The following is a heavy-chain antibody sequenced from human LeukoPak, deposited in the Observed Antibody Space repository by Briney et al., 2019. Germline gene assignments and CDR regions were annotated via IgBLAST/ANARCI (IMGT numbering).Heavy chain of an antibody. D-gene: IGHD3-22*01. Sequence: PSETLSLTCTVSGGSISSGSYYWSWIRQPAGKGLEWIGRIYTSGSTNYNPSLKSRVTISVDTSKNQFSLKLSSVTAADTAVYYCARDLASGMIVVVPSWFDPWGQGTLVTVSS. CDR2: IYTSGST. CDR3: ARDLASGMIVVVPSWFDP. CDR1: GGSISSGSYY. J-gene: IGHJ5*02. V-gene: IGHV4-61*02.